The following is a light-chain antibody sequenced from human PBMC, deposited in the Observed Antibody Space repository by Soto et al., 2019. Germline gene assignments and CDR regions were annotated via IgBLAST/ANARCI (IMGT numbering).Light chain of an antibody. CDR2: EVS. V-gene: IGLV2-14*01. CDR3: SSYTSYSTLV. CDR1: SSDVGGYNY. Sequence: QSALTQPASVSGSPGQSITISCTGTSSDVGGYNYVSWYQQHPGKAPKLIIYEVSNRPSGVSNRFSGSKSGNTASLTISGLQAEDEADYYCSSYTSYSTLVFGGGTKVTVL. J-gene: IGLJ3*02.